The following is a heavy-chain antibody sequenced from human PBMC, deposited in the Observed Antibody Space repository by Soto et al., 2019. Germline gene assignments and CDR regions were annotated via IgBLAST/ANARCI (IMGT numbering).Heavy chain of an antibody. D-gene: IGHD1-26*01. J-gene: IGHJ6*02. V-gene: IGHV4-31*03. CDR3: ARVGVPGLSYYYGMDV. CDR2: IYYSGST. Sequence: QVQLQESGPGLVKPSQTLSLTCTVSGGSISSGGYYWSWIRQHPGKGLEWIGYIYYSGSTYYNPSLKSRVTISVDTSKNQFSLKLSSVTAADTAVYYCARVGVPGLSYYYGMDVWGQGTTVTVSS. CDR1: GGSISSGGYY.